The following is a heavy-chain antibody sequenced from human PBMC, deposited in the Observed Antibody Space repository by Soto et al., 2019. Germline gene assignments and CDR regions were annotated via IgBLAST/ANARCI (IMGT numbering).Heavy chain of an antibody. CDR2: IWYDGSNR. Sequence: GGSLRLSCAASGFTFSTYGMHWVRQAPGKGLEWVAVIWYDGSNRYYADSVKGRFTISRDNSKNTLYLQLNSLRAEDTAVYYCARPSPIYDTSGDYFDYWGQGTLVTVSS. V-gene: IGHV3-33*01. J-gene: IGHJ4*02. CDR3: ARPSPIYDTSGDYFDY. CDR1: GFTFSTYG. D-gene: IGHD3-22*01.